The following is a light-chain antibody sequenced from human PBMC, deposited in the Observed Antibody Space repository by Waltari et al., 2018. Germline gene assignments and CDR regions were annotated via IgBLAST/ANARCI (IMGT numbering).Light chain of an antibody. CDR3: QQYVTLPAT. V-gene: IGKV3-20*01. CDR2: HAS. CDR1: QSVRRV. J-gene: IGKJ1*01. Sequence: EIVLTQSPGTLSLSPGERATLSCRASQSVRRVLAWYQQKPGQAPRLLIFHASNRATGIPDRFSGSGSGTDLSLTISRLEPEDFAVYYCQQYVTLPATFGQGTKLEIK.